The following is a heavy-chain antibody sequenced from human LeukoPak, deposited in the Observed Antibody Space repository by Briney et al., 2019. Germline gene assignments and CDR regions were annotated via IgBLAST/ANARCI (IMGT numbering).Heavy chain of an antibody. CDR3: ARAQYGGKSGSWYSDL. V-gene: IGHV1-18*01. CDR1: GYTFTTYS. Sequence: ASVKVSCKASGYTFTTYSISWLRQAPGEGLEWMGWISAYNANTNYAQKFHGRVTMTTDTSTTTAYMELRSLRSDDTAVYLCARAQYGGKSGSWYSDLWGRGTLVTVSS. J-gene: IGHJ2*01. D-gene: IGHD4-23*01. CDR2: ISAYNANT.